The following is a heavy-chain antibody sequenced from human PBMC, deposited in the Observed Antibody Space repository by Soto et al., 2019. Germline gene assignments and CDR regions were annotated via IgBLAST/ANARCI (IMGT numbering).Heavy chain of an antibody. CDR1: GYTFINYY. CDR3: ARGRGSSSNNFFDP. V-gene: IGHV1-2*02. D-gene: IGHD6-6*01. J-gene: IGHJ5*02. CDR2: INPNSGGT. Sequence: QVQLVQSGAEVKKPGASVNVSCKASGYTFINYYMHWVRQAPGQGLEWMGWINPNSGGTNYAQKFQGRVTMTRDTSISTSYMELSRLRADDTAVYYCARGRGSSSNNFFDPWGQGTLVTVSS.